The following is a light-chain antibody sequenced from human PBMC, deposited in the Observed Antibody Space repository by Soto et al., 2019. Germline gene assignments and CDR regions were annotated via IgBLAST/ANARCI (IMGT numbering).Light chain of an antibody. V-gene: IGKV1-5*03. CDR1: QSISSW. CDR3: QQSYSTPWT. J-gene: IGKJ1*01. CDR2: KAS. Sequence: DIQMTQSPSTLSASVGDRVTITCRASQSISSWLAWYQQKPGKAPKLLIYKASSLESGVPSRFSGSGSGTEFTLTISSLQPDDFATYFCQQSYSTPWTFGQGTNMDLK.